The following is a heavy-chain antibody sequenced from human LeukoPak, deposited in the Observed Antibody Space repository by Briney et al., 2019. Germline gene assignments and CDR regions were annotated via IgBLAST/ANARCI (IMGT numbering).Heavy chain of an antibody. D-gene: IGHD5-12*01. Sequence: ASVKVSCKASGYTFTDYYMQWVRQAPGQGLEWIGWINPDNGGTNYAQKFQGRVTITRDMSISTAYMELSRLRPDDTAVYYCARDPSNSGYDYLYYFDYWGQGTLVTVSS. CDR1: GYTFTDYY. CDR3: ARDPSNSGYDYLYYFDY. V-gene: IGHV1-2*02. J-gene: IGHJ4*02. CDR2: INPDNGGT.